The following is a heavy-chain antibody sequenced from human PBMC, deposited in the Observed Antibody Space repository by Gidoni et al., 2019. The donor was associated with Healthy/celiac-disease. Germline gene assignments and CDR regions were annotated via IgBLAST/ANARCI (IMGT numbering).Heavy chain of an antibody. V-gene: IGHV4-31*03. CDR3: AGIAEIVVVSRLSWEHDAFDI. CDR1: GGSISSGCYY. CDR2: IYYSGST. J-gene: IGHJ3*02. D-gene: IGHD3-22*01. Sequence: QVQLQESGPGLVKPSQTLSLTCTFSGGSISSGCYYWSWIRQHPGKGLEWIGYIYYSGSTYYNPSLKSRVTISVDTSKNQFSLKLSSVTAADTAVYYCAGIAEIVVVSRLSWEHDAFDIWGQGTMVTVSS.